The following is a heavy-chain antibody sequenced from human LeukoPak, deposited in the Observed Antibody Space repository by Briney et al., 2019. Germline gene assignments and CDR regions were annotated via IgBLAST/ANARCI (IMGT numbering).Heavy chain of an antibody. J-gene: IGHJ4*02. CDR3: ARPTSRIGSYFDY. CDR2: ISYSGST. CDR1: GGSISSSHYY. D-gene: IGHD2-15*01. Sequence: ASEIMSLTCTVSGGSISSSHYYWGWIRQPPGKGLEWIGSISYSGSTYYNPSLKSRVTISMDTSKNQFSLKLSSVTAADTALYYCARPTSRIGSYFDYWGQGALVTVSS. V-gene: IGHV4-39*01.